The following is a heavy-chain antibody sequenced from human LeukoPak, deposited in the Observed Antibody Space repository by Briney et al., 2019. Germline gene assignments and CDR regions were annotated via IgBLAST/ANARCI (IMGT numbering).Heavy chain of an antibody. D-gene: IGHD2-15*01. CDR3: ARERGGYCSGGSCYPNWFDP. V-gene: IGHV1-2*04. CDR1: GYTFTGYY. CDR2: INPNSGGT. J-gene: IGHJ5*02. Sequence: KPGASVKVSCKASGYTFTGYYMHRVRQAPGQGLEWMGWINPNSGGTNYAQKFQGWVTMTRDTSISTAYMELSRLRSDDMAVYYCARERGGYCSGGSCYPNWFDPWGQGTLVTVSS.